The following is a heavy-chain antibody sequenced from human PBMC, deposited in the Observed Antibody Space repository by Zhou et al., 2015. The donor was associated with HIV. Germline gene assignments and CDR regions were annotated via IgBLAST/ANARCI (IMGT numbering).Heavy chain of an antibody. V-gene: IGHV1-2*06. CDR2: SILTVVT. D-gene: IGHD3-3*01. CDR3: AVDGLGSLRRGGVVIWSF. CDR1: GYTFIGY. Sequence: QVQLVQSGAEVKKPGASVTVSCKASGYTFIGYISTGCDRPLDKGLNGWGGSILTVVTQIMHRTFGARVTMTRDTSISTVHMELSRLRSADTAVYYCAVDGLGSLRRGGVVIWSFWGRGNPGHRLL. J-gene: IGHJ4*02.